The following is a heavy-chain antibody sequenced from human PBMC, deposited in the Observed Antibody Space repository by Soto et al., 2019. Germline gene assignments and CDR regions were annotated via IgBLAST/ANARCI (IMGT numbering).Heavy chain of an antibody. V-gene: IGHV1-3*01. D-gene: IGHD6-19*01. CDR3: AIKRIAVVGIPFDP. J-gene: IGHJ5*02. CDR1: GYTFTSYA. Sequence: QVQLVQSGAEVKKPGASVKVSCKASGYTFTSYAMHWVRQAPGQRLEWMGWINAGNGNTKYSQKFQGRVTITRDTSASTAYMELSSLRSEDTAVYYCAIKRIAVVGIPFDPWGQGTLVTVSS. CDR2: INAGNGNT.